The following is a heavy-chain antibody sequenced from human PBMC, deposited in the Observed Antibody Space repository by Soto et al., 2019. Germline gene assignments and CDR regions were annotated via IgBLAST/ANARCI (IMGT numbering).Heavy chain of an antibody. Sequence: GASVKVSCKASGYIFTSYYIHWVRQAPGQGLEWMGWINPFDGSRMFAQSFQGRVTMTRDTSTSTVYMEVSSLRSEDTAVYYCARDPGYSDGNTWGQGTLVTVSS. CDR2: INPFDGSR. CDR3: ARDPGYSDGNT. V-gene: IGHV1-46*01. CDR1: GYIFTSYY. J-gene: IGHJ5*02. D-gene: IGHD5-18*01.